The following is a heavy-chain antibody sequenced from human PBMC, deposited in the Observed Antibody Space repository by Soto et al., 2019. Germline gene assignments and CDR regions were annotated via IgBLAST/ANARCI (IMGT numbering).Heavy chain of an antibody. CDR2: MNPNSGNT. J-gene: IGHJ6*02. CDR1: GYTFTNYD. CDR3: ARYHYYYCMDV. Sequence: QVQLVQSGAEVRKPGASVKVSCKASGYTFTNYDINWVRQATGQGLEWMGWMNPNSGNTVYAQKFQGRVTMTRNTSINTAYMELTSLTSDDTAVYYCARYHYYYCMDVWGQGTTVTVSS. V-gene: IGHV1-8*01. D-gene: IGHD3-22*01.